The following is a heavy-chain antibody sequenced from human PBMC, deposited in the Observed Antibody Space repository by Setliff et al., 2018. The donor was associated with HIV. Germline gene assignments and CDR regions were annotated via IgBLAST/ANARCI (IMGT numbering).Heavy chain of an antibody. V-gene: IGHV1-46*01. Sequence: ASVKVSCKASASRYSFTAYNMHWVRQAPGQGLEWMGIINPFGGTTTYAQKFQGRVTMTRDTSTSTVYMELTNLGSEDTAVYYCARERTTLTPHGLGYMDVWGKGTTVTVSS. CDR3: ARERTTLTPHGLGYMDV. D-gene: IGHD4-4*01. CDR2: INPFGGTT. J-gene: IGHJ6*03. CDR1: ASRYSFTAYN.